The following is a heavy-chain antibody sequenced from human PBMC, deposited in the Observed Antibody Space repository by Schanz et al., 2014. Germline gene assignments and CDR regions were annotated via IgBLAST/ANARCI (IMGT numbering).Heavy chain of an antibody. V-gene: IGHV3-33*01. CDR2: IWYDENNK. D-gene: IGHD1-1*01. CDR3: ARVTDWNLHY. Sequence: QVQLVESGGGVVQFGRSLRLSCVASGFTFSSYGMHWVRQAPGKGLEWVAVIWYDENNKYYADSVKGRFTMSRDNSKNTLYLQMNSLRAEDTAVYYCARVTDWNLHYWGQGALVTVSS. J-gene: IGHJ4*02. CDR1: GFTFSSYG.